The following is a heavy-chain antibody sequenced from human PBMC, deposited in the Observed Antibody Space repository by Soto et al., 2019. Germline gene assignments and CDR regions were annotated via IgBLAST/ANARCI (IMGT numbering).Heavy chain of an antibody. CDR2: MNPNSGNT. V-gene: IGHV1-8*01. CDR1: GYTFTNYD. CDR3: ARGRHGIVVVPAATKNYYYMDV. Sequence: GASVKVSGKAAGYTFTNYDINWVRQATGQGLEWMGWMNPNSGNTGSAQKFQSRVTLTRNTSISTVYMELSSVTAADTAVYYCARGRHGIVVVPAATKNYYYMDVWGKGTTVTVSS. D-gene: IGHD2-2*01. J-gene: IGHJ6*03.